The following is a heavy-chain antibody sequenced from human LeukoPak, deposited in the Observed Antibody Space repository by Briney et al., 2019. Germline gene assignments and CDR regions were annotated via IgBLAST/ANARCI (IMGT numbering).Heavy chain of an antibody. V-gene: IGHV2-5*02. CDR2: IYWDDIE. Sequence: SGPTLVKPTQTLTLTCTFSGFSLSTNGVGVAWIRQPPGKALEWLAVIYWDDIERYSPSLKSRLTITKDTSKSQVVLTLTSMDPVDTATYYCARRYCSGSNCYSTFDYWGQGTLVTVSS. D-gene: IGHD2-15*01. J-gene: IGHJ4*02. CDR3: ARRYCSGSNCYSTFDY. CDR1: GFSLSTNGVG.